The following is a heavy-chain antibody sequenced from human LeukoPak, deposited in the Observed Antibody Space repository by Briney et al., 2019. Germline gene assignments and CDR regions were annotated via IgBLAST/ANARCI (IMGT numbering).Heavy chain of an antibody. D-gene: IGHD2-2*01. CDR3: ARDCSSTSCYCY. CDR1: GYTFTGYY. J-gene: IGHJ4*02. Sequence: ASVKVSCKASGYTFTGYYVHWVRQAPGQGLEWMGWINPNSGGTNYAQKFQGRVTMTRDTSISTAYMELSRLRSDDTAVYYCARDCSSTSCYCYWGQGTLVTVSS. V-gene: IGHV1-2*02. CDR2: INPNSGGT.